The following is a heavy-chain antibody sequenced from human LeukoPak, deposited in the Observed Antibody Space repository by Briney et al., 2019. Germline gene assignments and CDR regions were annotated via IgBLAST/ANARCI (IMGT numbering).Heavy chain of an antibody. Sequence: ASVKVSCKASGYTFTSYGISWVRQAPGQGLEWMGWISAYNGNTNYAQKLQGRVTMTTDTSTSTAYMELRSLGSDDTAVYYWARDRVGYCSSTSCYDNWFDPWGQGTLVTVSS. D-gene: IGHD2-2*01. CDR3: ARDRVGYCSSTSCYDNWFDP. CDR1: GYTFTSYG. V-gene: IGHV1-18*01. CDR2: ISAYNGNT. J-gene: IGHJ5*02.